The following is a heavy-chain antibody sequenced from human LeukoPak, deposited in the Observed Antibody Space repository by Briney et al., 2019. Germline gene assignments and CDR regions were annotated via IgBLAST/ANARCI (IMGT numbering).Heavy chain of an antibody. Sequence: SETLSLTCTVSGGSISSYYWSWIRQPPGKGLEWIGYIHYSGSTSYNPSLKSRVTISVDTSKNQISLKLSSVTAADTAVYYCARGLGEWSPFDYWGQGTLVTVSS. CDR1: GGSISSYY. V-gene: IGHV4-59*12. D-gene: IGHD3-3*01. CDR2: IHYSGST. CDR3: ARGLGEWSPFDY. J-gene: IGHJ4*02.